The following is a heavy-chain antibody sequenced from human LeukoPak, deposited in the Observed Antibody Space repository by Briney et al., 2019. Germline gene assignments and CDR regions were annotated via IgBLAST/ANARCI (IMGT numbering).Heavy chain of an antibody. J-gene: IGHJ3*02. D-gene: IGHD1-26*01. CDR3: ARETMGSGDAFDI. V-gene: IGHV1-69*01. CDR2: IIPIFGTA. CDR1: GYTFTSYG. Sequence: GASVKVSCKASGYTFTSYGISWVRQAPGQGLEWMGGIIPIFGTANYAQKFQGRVTITADESTSTAYMELSSLRSEDTAIYYCARETMGSGDAFDIWGQGTMVTVSS.